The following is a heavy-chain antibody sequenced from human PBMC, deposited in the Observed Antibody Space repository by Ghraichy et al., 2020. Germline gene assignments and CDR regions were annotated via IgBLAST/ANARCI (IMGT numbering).Heavy chain of an antibody. CDR1: GFTFSSYS. D-gene: IGHD5-12*01. J-gene: IGHJ4*02. CDR2: ISSSSSYI. V-gene: IGHV3-21*01. Sequence: GVLNISCAASGFTFSSYSMNWVRQAPGKGLEWVSSISSSSSYIYYADSVKGRFTISRDNAKNSLYLQMNSLRAEDTAVYYCARDFSGYSGYYFDYWGQGTLVTVSS. CDR3: ARDFSGYSGYYFDY.